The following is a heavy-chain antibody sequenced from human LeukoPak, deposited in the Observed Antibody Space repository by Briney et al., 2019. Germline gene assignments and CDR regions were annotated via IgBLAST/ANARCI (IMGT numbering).Heavy chain of an antibody. Sequence: GGSLRLSCVGAALTFDDYAMHWVRHAPGKGLEWVSGSNWNSGSTGYADSVKGRFIISRDNAKNSLYLQMNSLKTEDMALYYCTKPSNSYYYDTSGYYFDSWGQGTLVTVSS. CDR3: TKPSNSYYYDTSGYYFDS. CDR1: ALTFDDYA. D-gene: IGHD3-22*01. J-gene: IGHJ4*02. CDR2: SNWNSGST. V-gene: IGHV3-9*03.